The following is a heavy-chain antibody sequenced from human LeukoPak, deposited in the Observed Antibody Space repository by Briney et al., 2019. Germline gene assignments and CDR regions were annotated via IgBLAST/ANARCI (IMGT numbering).Heavy chain of an antibody. Sequence: ASVKVSCKASGYTFTSYYIHWVRQAPGQGLEWMGWINPHSGGTNYAQKFQGGVTMTRDTSITTAYMELSSLRSDDTAVHYCARDVGEYCSSTNCYASHYWGQGTLVTVSS. J-gene: IGHJ4*02. CDR1: GYTFTSYY. CDR3: ARDVGEYCSSTNCYASHY. V-gene: IGHV1-2*02. D-gene: IGHD2-2*01. CDR2: INPHSGGT.